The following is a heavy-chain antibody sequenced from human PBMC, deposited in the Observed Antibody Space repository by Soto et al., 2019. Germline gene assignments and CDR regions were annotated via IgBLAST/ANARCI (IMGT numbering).Heavy chain of an antibody. CDR1: GFTFSDYY. Sequence: PGGSLRLSCAASGFTFSDYYMSWIRQAPGKGLEWVSYISSSGSTIYYADSVKGRFTISRDNAKNSLYLQMNSLRAEDTAVYYCARDLAVAGPNWFDPWGQGTLVTVSS. CDR3: ARDLAVAGPNWFDP. CDR2: ISSSGSTI. J-gene: IGHJ5*02. V-gene: IGHV3-11*01. D-gene: IGHD6-19*01.